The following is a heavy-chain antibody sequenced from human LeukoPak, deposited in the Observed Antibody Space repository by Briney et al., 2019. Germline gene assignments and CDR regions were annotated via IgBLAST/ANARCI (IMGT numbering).Heavy chain of an antibody. Sequence: GESLKISCKGSGYSFTSYWIGWVRQMPGKGLEWMGIIYPGDSDTRYSPSFQGQVTISADKSISTAYLQWSGLKASDTAMYYCARHYCSSTSCHYYYYYMDVWGKGTTVTVSS. CDR1: GYSFTSYW. CDR3: ARHYCSSTSCHYYYYYMDV. J-gene: IGHJ6*03. V-gene: IGHV5-51*01. D-gene: IGHD2-2*01. CDR2: IYPGDSDT.